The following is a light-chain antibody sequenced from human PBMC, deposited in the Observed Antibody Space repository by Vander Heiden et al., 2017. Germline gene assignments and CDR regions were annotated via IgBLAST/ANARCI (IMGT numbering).Light chain of an antibody. Sequence: SYVLTQPPSGSGAPGQTARINCGGDKDGSKTVHWYQQKTGQGTVLCVYDESDRPSGIPERFSGSNSENTATMTSSRGEAGDEADYYCQVWDSSSDHYVFGTGTKVTVL. CDR3: QVWDSSSDHYV. CDR1: KDGSKT. V-gene: IGLV3-21*02. J-gene: IGLJ1*01. CDR2: DES.